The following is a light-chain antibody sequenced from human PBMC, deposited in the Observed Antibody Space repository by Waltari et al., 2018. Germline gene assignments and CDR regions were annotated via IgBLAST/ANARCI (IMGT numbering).Light chain of an antibody. CDR2: SIN. CDR1: SSNLGSNT. V-gene: IGLV1-44*01. CDR3: TTWDDSLNGRV. J-gene: IGLJ3*02. Sequence: QSVLTQPPSASGTPGQRVTISCSGSSSNLGSNTVNWYQQLPGTAPKLLIYSINQRPSGVPDRFSGSKSDTSASLAISGLQSEDEADYYCTTWDDSLNGRVFGGGTKLTVL.